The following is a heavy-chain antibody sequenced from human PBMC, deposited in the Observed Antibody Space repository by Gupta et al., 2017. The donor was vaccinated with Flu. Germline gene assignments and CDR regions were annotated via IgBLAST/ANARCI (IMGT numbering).Heavy chain of an antibody. CDR2: IWYDGSKQ. V-gene: IGHV3-33*01. CDR1: GLTFSKHG. D-gene: IGHD3-16*01. Sequence: QVQLVASGGGVVQPGRSLRLSCIVSGLTFSKHGMHWVRQAPGKGLEWGSVIWYDGSKQFYTDSVKGRFTISRDDSKNTVYLQMNSRRVEDTALEYCVSIGSRDHWGQGTRVTVS. CDR3: VSIGSRDH. J-gene: IGHJ5*02.